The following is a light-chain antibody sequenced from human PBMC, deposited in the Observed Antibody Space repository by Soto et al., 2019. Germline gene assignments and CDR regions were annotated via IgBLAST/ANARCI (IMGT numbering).Light chain of an antibody. CDR2: KAS. J-gene: IGKJ1*01. CDR3: QQYDAFPWT. V-gene: IGKV1-5*03. CDR1: QSIRKW. Sequence: DIQMTQSPSTLSTSVGDRVTITCRASQSIRKWLAWYQQKPGKAPKLLIDKASTLESGVPSRFSGSGSGTEFTLTISSLQPDDFATYYCQQYDAFPWTFGQGTKVEIK.